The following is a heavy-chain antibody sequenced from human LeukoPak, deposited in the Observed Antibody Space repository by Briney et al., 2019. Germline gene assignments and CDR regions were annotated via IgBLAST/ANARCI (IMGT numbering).Heavy chain of an antibody. CDR3: ARITAARLYAFDI. D-gene: IGHD6-6*01. V-gene: IGHV2-70*11. CDR2: IDWDDDK. CDR1: GFSLSTSGMC. Sequence: SGPSLFQPPPPLTLTCTFSGFSLSTSGMCVSWIRQPPGKTLEWLARIDWDDDKYYSTSLKTRLTISKDTSKNQVVLTMTNMDPVDTATYYCARITAARLYAFDIWGQGTMVTVSS. J-gene: IGHJ3*02.